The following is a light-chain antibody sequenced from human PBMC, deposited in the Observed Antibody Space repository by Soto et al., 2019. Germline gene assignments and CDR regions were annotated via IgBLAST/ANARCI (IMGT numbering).Light chain of an antibody. V-gene: IGLV4-69*01. J-gene: IGLJ3*02. CDR2: LNSDGSH. Sequence: QSVLTQSPSASASLGASVKLTCTLSSGHSRYAIAWHQQQPEKGPRYLMKLNSDGSHSKGDGIPDRFSGSSSGAERYLTISSLQSEDVADYYCQTRGTGMVFGGGTKLTVL. CDR1: SGHSRYA. CDR3: QTRGTGMV.